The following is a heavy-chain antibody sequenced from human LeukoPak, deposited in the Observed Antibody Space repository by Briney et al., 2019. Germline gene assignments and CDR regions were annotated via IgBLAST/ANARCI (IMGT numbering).Heavy chain of an antibody. CDR2: IRYDGSIK. CDR3: AKDGRDHYVSGSYYRGVPALDY. Sequence: GGSLRLSCAASGFIFSSYGMHWVRQAPGKGLEWVAFIRYDGSIKYYADSVKGRFTIARDNSKNTLFLQMNSLRVEDTAVYYCAKDGRDHYVSGSYYRGVPALDYWGQGTLVTVSS. D-gene: IGHD3-10*01. V-gene: IGHV3-30*02. CDR1: GFIFSSYG. J-gene: IGHJ4*02.